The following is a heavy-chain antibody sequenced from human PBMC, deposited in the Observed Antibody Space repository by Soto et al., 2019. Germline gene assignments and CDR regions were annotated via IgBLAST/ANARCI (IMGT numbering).Heavy chain of an antibody. D-gene: IGHD1-26*01. J-gene: IGHJ3*02. Sequence: SETLSLTCAVSGGSISSGGYSWSWIRQPPGKGLEWIGYIYHSGSTYYNPSLKSRVTISVDRSKNQFSLKLSSVTAADTAVYYCARVGYSGCYYLTNAFDIWGQGTMVTVSS. V-gene: IGHV4-30-2*01. CDR2: IYHSGST. CDR3: ARVGYSGCYYLTNAFDI. CDR1: GGSISSGGYS.